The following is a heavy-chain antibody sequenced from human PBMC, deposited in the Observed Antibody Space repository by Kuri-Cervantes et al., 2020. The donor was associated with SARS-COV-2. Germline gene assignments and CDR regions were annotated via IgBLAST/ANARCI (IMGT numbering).Heavy chain of an antibody. CDR3: ARDLGAAAGTSSAFDY. J-gene: IGHJ4*02. Sequence: GESLKISCTVSSGSISSSSYYWGWVRQAPGKGLEWVSGINWNGGSTGYADSVKGRFTISRDNAKNSLYLQMNSLRAEDTALYHCARDLGAAAGTSSAFDYWGQGTLVTVSS. CDR1: SGSISSSSYY. D-gene: IGHD6-13*01. CDR2: INWNGGST. V-gene: IGHV3-20*01.